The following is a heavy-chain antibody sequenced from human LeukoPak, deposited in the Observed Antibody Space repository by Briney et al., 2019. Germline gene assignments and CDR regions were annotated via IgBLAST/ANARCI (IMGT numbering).Heavy chain of an antibody. CDR2: IYHSGST. CDR1: GGSISSYY. D-gene: IGHD2-15*01. Sequence: SETLSLTCTVYGGSISSYYWGWIRQPPGKGLEWIGSIYHSGSTYYNPSLKSRVTISVDTSKNQFSLKLSSVTAADTAVYYCASATCSGGSCNAFDIWGQGTMVTVSS. CDR3: ASATCSGGSCNAFDI. J-gene: IGHJ3*02. V-gene: IGHV4-38-2*02.